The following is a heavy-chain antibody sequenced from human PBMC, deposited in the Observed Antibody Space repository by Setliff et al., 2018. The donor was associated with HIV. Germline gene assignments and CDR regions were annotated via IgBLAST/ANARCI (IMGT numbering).Heavy chain of an antibody. CDR1: GFTFSSYW. CDR3: AREPHELRYFDWLLYPAYYYYGMDV. CDR2: ISSSSSYI. Sequence: GGSLRLSCAASGFTFSSYWMSWVRQAPGKGLEWVSSISSSSSYIYYADSVKGRFTISRDNSKNSLYLQMISLRAEDTALYYCAREPHELRYFDWLLYPAYYYYGMDVWGQGTTVTVSS. J-gene: IGHJ6*02. V-gene: IGHV3-21*01. D-gene: IGHD3-9*01.